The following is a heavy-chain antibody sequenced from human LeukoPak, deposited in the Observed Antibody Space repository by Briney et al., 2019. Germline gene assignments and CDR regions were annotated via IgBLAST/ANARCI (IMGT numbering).Heavy chain of an antibody. D-gene: IGHD4-17*01. V-gene: IGHV3-23*01. J-gene: IGHJ4*02. CDR2: MSVSGGST. CDR1: GFTFSSYA. CDR3: VTVTSDY. Sequence: GGSLRLSCVASGFTFSSYAMSWVRQAPGKGLEWVSAMSVSGGSTYYADSVKGRFTMSRDNSKNTLYLQMNSLRAEVTAVYYCVTVTSDYWGQGTLVTVSS.